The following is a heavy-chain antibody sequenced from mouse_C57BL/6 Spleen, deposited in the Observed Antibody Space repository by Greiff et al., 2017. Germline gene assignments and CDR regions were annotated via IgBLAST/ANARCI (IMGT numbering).Heavy chain of an antibody. CDR3: ARYLLLDAMDY. D-gene: IGHD1-1*01. CDR2: IYPGDGDT. J-gene: IGHJ4*01. V-gene: IGHV1-80*01. CDR1: GYAFSSYW. Sequence: QVQLQQSGAELVKPGASVKISCKASGYAFSSYWMNWVKQRPGKGLEWIGQIYPGDGDTTYNGKFKGKATLTADKSSSTAYMQLSSLTSEDSAVYFCARYLLLDAMDYWGQGTSVTVSS.